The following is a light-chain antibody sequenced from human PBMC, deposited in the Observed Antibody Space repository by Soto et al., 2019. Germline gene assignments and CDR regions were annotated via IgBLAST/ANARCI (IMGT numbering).Light chain of an antibody. Sequence: EIVVTQSPATLSVSPGERVTLSCRASQSVGSNLAWYQQKPGQAPRLLIYGASTRATGIPARFSGSGSGTEFTLTISSLQSEDFVVYYCQQYNKWPRTFGQGTNVEIK. J-gene: IGKJ1*01. CDR2: GAS. CDR1: QSVGSN. CDR3: QQYNKWPRT. V-gene: IGKV3-15*01.